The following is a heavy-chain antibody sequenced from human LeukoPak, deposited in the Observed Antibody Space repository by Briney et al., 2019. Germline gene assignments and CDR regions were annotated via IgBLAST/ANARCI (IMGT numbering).Heavy chain of an antibody. J-gene: IGHJ4*02. CDR2: IKTKTTGGSI. Sequence: PGGSLRLSCAASGFIFNDCWMSWVRQAPGKGLEWVGLIKTKTTGGSIEYAAPVEGRFTISRDDSKNTLYLQMNSLRSEDTAIYYCTAGLGRTHTDYWGQGTLATVSS. CDR1: GFIFNDCW. D-gene: IGHD3/OR15-3a*01. CDR3: TAGLGRTHTDY. V-gene: IGHV3-15*01.